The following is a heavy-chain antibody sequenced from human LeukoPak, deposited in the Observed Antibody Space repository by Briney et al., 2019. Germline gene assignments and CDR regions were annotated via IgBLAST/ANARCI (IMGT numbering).Heavy chain of an antibody. D-gene: IGHD2-15*01. CDR1: GFTFSSYA. CDR2: ISGSGDST. V-gene: IGHV3-23*01. J-gene: IGHJ4*02. Sequence: GGSPRLSCAASGFTFSSYAMSWVRQAPGKGLEWVSVISGSGDSTYYADSVKGRFTISRDNSKNTLYLQMNSLRAEDTAVYFCVKRGSSVNATPRDYFDYWGQGNLVTVSS. CDR3: VKRGSSVNATPRDYFDY.